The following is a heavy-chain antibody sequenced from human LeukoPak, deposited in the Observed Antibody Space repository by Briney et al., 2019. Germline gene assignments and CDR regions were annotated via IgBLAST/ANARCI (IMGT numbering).Heavy chain of an antibody. Sequence: GGSLRLSCAASGFTFSSYWMSWVRQAPGKGLEWVANIKQDGSEKYYVDSVKGRFTISRDNAKNSLYLQMNSLRAEDTAVYYCARDQGMATINSRSRSFDIWGQGTMVTVSS. CDR3: ARDQGMATINSRSRSFDI. CDR2: IKQDGSEK. D-gene: IGHD5-24*01. CDR1: GFTFSSYW. V-gene: IGHV3-7*01. J-gene: IGHJ3*02.